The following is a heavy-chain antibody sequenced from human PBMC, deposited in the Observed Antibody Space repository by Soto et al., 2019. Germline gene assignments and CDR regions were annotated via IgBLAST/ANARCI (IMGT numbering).Heavy chain of an antibody. CDR1: GGGTLSNDG. D-gene: IGHD3-22*01. CDR3: AREVVTETTWGSFDS. J-gene: IGHJ4*02. CDR2: IIPFFGTP. V-gene: IGHV1-69*01. Sequence: QVHLVQSGADVRKSGSWVRVSCTASGGGTLSNDGISWVRQAPGQGLEWLGRIIPFFGTPDYSQSFQGRLTVTADASTGTVYMDLRSLKSDDTAVYYCAREVVTETTWGSFDSWGQGTLVTVSS.